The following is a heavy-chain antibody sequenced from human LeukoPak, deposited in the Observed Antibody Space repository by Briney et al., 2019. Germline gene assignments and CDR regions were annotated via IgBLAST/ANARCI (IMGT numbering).Heavy chain of an antibody. CDR1: GFTFSSYA. J-gene: IGHJ5*02. Sequence: GVLRLSCAASGFTFSSYAMSWVRQAPGKGLEWVSAISGSGGSTYYADSVKGRFTISRDNSKNTLYLQMNSLRAEDTAVYYCAKLPNYYDSSGSWFDPWGQGTLVTVSS. CDR2: ISGSGGST. CDR3: AKLPNYYDSSGSWFDP. D-gene: IGHD3-22*01. V-gene: IGHV3-23*01.